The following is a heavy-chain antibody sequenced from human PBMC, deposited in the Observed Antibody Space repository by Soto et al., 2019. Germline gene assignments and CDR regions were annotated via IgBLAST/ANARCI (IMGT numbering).Heavy chain of an antibody. D-gene: IGHD3-10*01. J-gene: IGHJ4*02. CDR3: ARGKVRGVIITNFGFDY. Sequence: SETLSLTCTVSGGSISSYYWSWIRQPPGKGLEWIGYIYYSGSTNYNPSLKSRVTISVDTSKNQFSLKLSSVTAADTAVYYCARGKVRGVIITNFGFDYWGQGTLVTVSS. CDR1: GGSISSYY. CDR2: IYYSGST. V-gene: IGHV4-59*01.